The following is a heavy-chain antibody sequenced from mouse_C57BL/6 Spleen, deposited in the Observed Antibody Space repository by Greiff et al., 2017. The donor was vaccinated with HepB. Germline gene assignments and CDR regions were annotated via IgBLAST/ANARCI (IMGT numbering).Heavy chain of an antibody. Sequence: EVQLQESGPGLVKPSQSLSLTCSVTGYSITSGYYWNWIRQFPGNKLEWMGYISYDGSNNYNPSLKNRISITRDTSKNQFFLKLNSVTTEDTATYYCARLDDYGANFDYWGQGTTLTVSS. CDR2: ISYDGSN. D-gene: IGHD2-4*01. J-gene: IGHJ2*01. CDR3: ARLDDYGANFDY. CDR1: GYSITSGYY. V-gene: IGHV3-6*01.